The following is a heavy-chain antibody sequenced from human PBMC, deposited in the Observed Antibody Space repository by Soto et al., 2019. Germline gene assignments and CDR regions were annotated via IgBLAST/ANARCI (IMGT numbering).Heavy chain of an antibody. Sequence: QVQLVESGGGVVQPGRSLRLSCAASGFTFSSSGMHWVRQAPGKGLEWVAIISFDGSHKYYADSVKGRFTISRDNSKNTLSLQMNSLRAEDTAVYYCVNSWTAIPLPGYLDYWGQGTLVTVSS. J-gene: IGHJ4*02. CDR2: ISFDGSHK. D-gene: IGHD2-21*02. V-gene: IGHV3-30*18. CDR3: VNSWTAIPLPGYLDY. CDR1: GFTFSSSG.